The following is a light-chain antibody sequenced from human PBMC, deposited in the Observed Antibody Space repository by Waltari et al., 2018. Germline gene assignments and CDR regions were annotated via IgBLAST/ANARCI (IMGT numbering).Light chain of an antibody. J-gene: IGLJ3*02. CDR3: CSFAGAGITWV. V-gene: IGLV2-23*02. CDR1: SSDGGGYDS. Sequence: QSALTQPAPVPGCPGQSIAIFRTGPSSDGGGYDSVALYQQHPDNAPRLMIYEVNKRPSGASSRFSGSKSGNTASLTISGLQAEDEADYYCCSFAGAGITWVFGGGTKLTVL. CDR2: EVN.